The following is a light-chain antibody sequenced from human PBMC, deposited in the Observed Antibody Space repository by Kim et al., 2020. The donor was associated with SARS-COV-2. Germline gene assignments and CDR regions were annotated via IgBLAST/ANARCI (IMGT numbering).Light chain of an antibody. CDR2: YDS. CDR1: NIGSKS. Sequence: SYELTQPPSVSVAPGKTARITCGGNNIGSKSVHWYQQKPGQAPVLVIYYDSDRPSGIPERFSGSNSGNTATLTISRVEVGDEADFYCQVWDSSSDHVFGT. V-gene: IGLV3-21*04. J-gene: IGLJ1*01. CDR3: QVWDSSSDHV.